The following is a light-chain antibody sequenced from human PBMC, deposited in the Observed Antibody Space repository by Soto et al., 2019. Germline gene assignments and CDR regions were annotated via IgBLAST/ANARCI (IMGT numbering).Light chain of an antibody. V-gene: IGKV1-5*01. CDR2: DAS. Sequence: DIQMTQSPSTLSASVGDRVTITCRASQSISGWLAWHQQRPGKAPKLLIYDASSLESGVPSRFSGSGSGTEFTLTIGGLQPDDFATYYCQQYSGYSLFTFGPGTIVDIK. CDR1: QSISGW. J-gene: IGKJ3*01. CDR3: QQYSGYSLFT.